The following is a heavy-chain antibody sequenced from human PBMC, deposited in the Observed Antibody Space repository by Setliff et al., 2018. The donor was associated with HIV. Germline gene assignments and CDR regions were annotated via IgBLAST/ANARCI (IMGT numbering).Heavy chain of an antibody. Sequence: PSETLSLTCTVSGGSISSSSYYWGWIRQPPGKGLEWIGSIYYSGSTYYNPSLKSRVTISVDTSKNQFSLKLSSVTAADTAVYYCARVKHSGSWYDYPYYFDYWGQGTLVTV. D-gene: IGHD6-13*01. J-gene: IGHJ4*02. CDR1: GGSISSSSYY. V-gene: IGHV4-39*07. CDR2: IYYSGST. CDR3: ARVKHSGSWYDYPYYFDY.